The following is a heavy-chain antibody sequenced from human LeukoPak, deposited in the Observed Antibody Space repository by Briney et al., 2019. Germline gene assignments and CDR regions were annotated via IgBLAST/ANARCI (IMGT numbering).Heavy chain of an antibody. CDR2: ISYNGGDK. V-gene: IGHV3-30*04. Sequence: PGGSLRLSCAASGFSFSSYAMHWVRQAPGQGLEWVAFISYNGGDKYYADSVKGRFTISRDTSKNTLYLQMSSLRAEDTAVYYCAKDYDYGDYAADYWGQGTLVTVSS. D-gene: IGHD4-17*01. J-gene: IGHJ4*02. CDR3: AKDYDYGDYAADY. CDR1: GFSFSSYA.